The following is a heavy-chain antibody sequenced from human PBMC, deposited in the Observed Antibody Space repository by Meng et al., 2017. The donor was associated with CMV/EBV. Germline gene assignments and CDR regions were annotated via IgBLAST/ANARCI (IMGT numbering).Heavy chain of an antibody. D-gene: IGHD3-10*01. J-gene: IGHJ4*02. CDR1: GGSISGGSYD. CDR2: IYTSGST. Sequence: ALGLVKPSQTLSLPCPCSGGSISGGSYDWSWIRQPAGKGLEWIGRIYTSGSTNYNPALKSRVTISVDTSKNQFSLKLSSVTAADTAVYYCASVQGLGVSWGQGTLVTVSS. CDR3: ASVQGLGVS. V-gene: IGHV4-61*02.